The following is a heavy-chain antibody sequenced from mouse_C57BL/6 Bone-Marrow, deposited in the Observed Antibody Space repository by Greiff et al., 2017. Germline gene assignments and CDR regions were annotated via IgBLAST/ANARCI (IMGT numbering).Heavy chain of an antibody. CDR2: ILPGSGST. CDR3: AREGVITDWYVDV. D-gene: IGHD1-1*01. V-gene: IGHV1-9*01. Sequence: QVQLQQSGAELMKPGASVKLSCKATGYTFTGYWIEWVKQRPGHGLEWIGEILPGSGSTNYNEKFKGKATFTADPSSNTAYMQLSSLPSEDSAIFYGAREGVITDWYVDVWGTGTTVTVSS. CDR1: GYTFTGYW. J-gene: IGHJ1*03.